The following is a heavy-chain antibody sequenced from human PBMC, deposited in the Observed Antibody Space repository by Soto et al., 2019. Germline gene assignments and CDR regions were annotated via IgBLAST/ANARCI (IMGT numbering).Heavy chain of an antibody. CDR3: AHVKFYYGSGSYTTNYFDY. V-gene: IGHV2-5*02. CDR2: IYWDDDK. Sequence: GSGPTLVNPTQTLTLTCTFSGFSLSTSGVGVGWIRQPPGKALEWLALIYWDDDKRYSPSLKNRLTITKDTSKNQVVLTMTNMDPVDTATYYCAHVKFYYGSGSYTTNYFDYWGQGTLVTVSS. CDR1: GFSLSTSGVG. D-gene: IGHD3-10*01. J-gene: IGHJ4*02.